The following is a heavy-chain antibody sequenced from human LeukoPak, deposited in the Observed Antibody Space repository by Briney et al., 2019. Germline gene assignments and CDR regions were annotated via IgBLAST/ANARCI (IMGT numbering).Heavy chain of an antibody. J-gene: IGHJ4*02. CDR2: ISPTGGAI. CDR3: ASGIRERGFDS. D-gene: IGHD1-1*01. CDR1: GFTFSAYA. Sequence: PGGSLRLSCAASGFTFSAYAMSRVRQAPGRGLEWVSSISPTGGAIFYADSVRGRFTISRDSAKSSLFLQMNSLKAEDTALYFCASGIRERGFDSWGQGTLVTVSS. V-gene: IGHV3-21*01.